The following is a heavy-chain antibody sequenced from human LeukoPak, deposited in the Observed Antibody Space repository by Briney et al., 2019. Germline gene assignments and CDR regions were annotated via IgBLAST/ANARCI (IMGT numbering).Heavy chain of an antibody. CDR2: ISWNSGSI. D-gene: IGHD6-19*01. Sequence: GGSLRLSCAASGFTFDDYAMHWVRQAPGKGLEWVPGISWNSGSIGYADSVKGRFTISRDNAKNSLYLQMNSLRAEDTALYYCAKGSRRGIAVAANHFDYWGQGTLVTVSS. CDR3: AKGSRRGIAVAANHFDY. J-gene: IGHJ4*02. V-gene: IGHV3-9*01. CDR1: GFTFDDYA.